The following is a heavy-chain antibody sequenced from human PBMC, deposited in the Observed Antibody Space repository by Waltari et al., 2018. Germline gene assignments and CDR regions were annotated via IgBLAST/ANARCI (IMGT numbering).Heavy chain of an antibody. CDR2: IYYRGST. J-gene: IGHJ6*02. V-gene: IGHV4-59*11. D-gene: IGHD5-18*01. Sequence: QVQLQESGPGLVKPSETLSLTCTVSGGSISSHYWSWIRQPPGKGLEWIGYIYYRGSTNYNPSLKSRGTISVDTSKNQFSLKLSSVTAADTAVYYCARDRVDTAMVIGYYGMDVWGQGTTVTVSS. CDR1: GGSISSHY. CDR3: ARDRVDTAMVIGYYGMDV.